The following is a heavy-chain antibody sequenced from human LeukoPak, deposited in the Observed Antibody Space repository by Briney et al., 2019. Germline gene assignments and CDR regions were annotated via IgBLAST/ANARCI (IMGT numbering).Heavy chain of an antibody. Sequence: GGSLRLSCAASGFTFSSYSMNWVRQAPGKGLEWVSSISSSSSYIYYADSVKGRFTISRDNAKNSLYLQMNSLRAEDTAVYYCARDMGGFWTTLTTYYYYYYGMDVWGQGTTVTVSS. CDR1: GFTFSSYS. CDR3: ARDMGGFWTTLTTYYYYYYGMDV. D-gene: IGHD4-17*01. V-gene: IGHV3-21*01. CDR2: ISSSSSYI. J-gene: IGHJ6*02.